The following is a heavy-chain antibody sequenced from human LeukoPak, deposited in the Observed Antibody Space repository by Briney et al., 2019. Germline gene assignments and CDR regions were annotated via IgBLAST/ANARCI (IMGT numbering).Heavy chain of an antibody. CDR1: GFTFSSYG. CDR2: ISYDGSNK. D-gene: IGHD6-6*01. Sequence: GGSLRLSCAASGFTFSSYGMHWVRQAPGKGLEWVAVISYDGSNKYYADSVKGRFTISRDNSKNTLYLQMNSLRAEDTAGYYCAKDFRSIAARGIFDYWGQGTLVTVSS. CDR3: AKDFRSIAARGIFDY. V-gene: IGHV3-30*18. J-gene: IGHJ4*02.